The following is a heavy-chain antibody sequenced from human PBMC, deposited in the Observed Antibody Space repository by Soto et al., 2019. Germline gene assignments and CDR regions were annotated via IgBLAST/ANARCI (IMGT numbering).Heavy chain of an antibody. Sequence: SETLSLTCPVSGSSISSGGYYWSWIRQHPGKGLEWIGYIYYSGSTYYNPTLKSRVTISVDTSKNQFSLKLSSVTAADTAVYYLARESAESSSWYGYYYYYGMDVWGQGTTVTVSS. J-gene: IGHJ6*02. D-gene: IGHD6-13*01. V-gene: IGHV4-31*03. CDR1: GSSISSGGYY. CDR2: IYYSGST. CDR3: ARESAESSSWYGYYYYYGMDV.